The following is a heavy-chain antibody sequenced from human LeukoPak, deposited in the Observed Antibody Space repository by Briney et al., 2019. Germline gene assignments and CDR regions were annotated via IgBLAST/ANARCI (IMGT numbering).Heavy chain of an antibody. J-gene: IGHJ6*03. CDR3: ARAPGVRYYYYMDV. CDR2: ISGSGGST. Sequence: GGTLRLSCAASGFTFSSYGMTWVRQAPGKGLEWVSGISGSGGSTYYADSVKGRFTISRDNSKNTLYLQMNSLRAEDTALYYCARAPGVRYYYYMDVWGKGTTVTVSS. D-gene: IGHD2-8*01. CDR1: GFTFSSYG. V-gene: IGHV3-23*01.